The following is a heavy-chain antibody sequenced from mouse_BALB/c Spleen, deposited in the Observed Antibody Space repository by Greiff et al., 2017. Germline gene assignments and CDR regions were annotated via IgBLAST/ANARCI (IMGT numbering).Heavy chain of an antibody. CDR3: ARGVLRLPFDY. CDR1: GISITTGNYR. J-gene: IGHJ2*01. V-gene: IGHV3-5*02. D-gene: IGHD1-2*01. Sequence: VQLKESGPGLVKPSQTVSLTCTVTGISITTGNYRWSWIRQFPGNKLEWIGYIYYSGTITYNPSLTSRTTITRDTSKNQFFLEMNSLTAEDTATYYCARGVLRLPFDYWGQGTTLTVSS. CDR2: IYYSGTI.